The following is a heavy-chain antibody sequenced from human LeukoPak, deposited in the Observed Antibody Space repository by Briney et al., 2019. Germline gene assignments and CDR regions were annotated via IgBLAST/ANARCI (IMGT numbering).Heavy chain of an antibody. J-gene: IGHJ6*02. CDR2: ISGSAGST. Sequence: GGSLRLSCAASGFTFSSYAMSWVRQAPGKGLEWVSTISGSAGSTNYADSVKGRFTISRDNSKNTLYLQMNSLRAEDTALYHCAKDSSITNYYYGMGVWGQGTTVTVSS. CDR3: AKDSSITNYYYGMGV. D-gene: IGHD2-2*01. CDR1: GFTFSSYA. V-gene: IGHV3-23*01.